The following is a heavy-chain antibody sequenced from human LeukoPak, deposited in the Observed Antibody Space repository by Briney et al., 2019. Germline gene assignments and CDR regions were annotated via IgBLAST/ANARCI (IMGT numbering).Heavy chain of an antibody. CDR3: ARDFEGDYNWNP. CDR2: INPNSGGT. CDR1: GYTFTGYY. V-gene: IGHV1-2*02. D-gene: IGHD1-20*01. Sequence: ASVKVSCKASGYTFTGYYMHWVRQAPGQGLEWMGWINPNSGGTNYAQKFQGRVTMTRDTSISTAYMELSRLRSDDTAVYYCARDFEGDYNWNPWGQGTLVTVSS. J-gene: IGHJ5*02.